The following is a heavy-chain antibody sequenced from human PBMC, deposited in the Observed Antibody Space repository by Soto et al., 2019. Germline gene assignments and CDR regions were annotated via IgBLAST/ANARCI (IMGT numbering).Heavy chain of an antibody. V-gene: IGHV1-69*13. Sequence: ASVKVSCKASGVTFSRQDMRWVRQAPGQGLEWMGGIIPIFGTPQYAEKFQDRVTITADESTSTAYMELSSLTSEDTAVYYCATNEGGDGYSFDYWGQGTLVTVSS. CDR2: IIPIFGTP. J-gene: IGHJ4*02. CDR3: ATNEGGDGYSFDY. D-gene: IGHD2-21*01. CDR1: GVTFSRQD.